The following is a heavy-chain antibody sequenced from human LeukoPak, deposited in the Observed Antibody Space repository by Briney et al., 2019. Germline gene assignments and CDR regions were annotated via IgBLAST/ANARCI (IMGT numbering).Heavy chain of an antibody. V-gene: IGHV4-59*01. Sequence: TSETLSLTCTVSGGSISSYYWSWIRQPPGKGLEWIGYIYYSGSTNYNPSLKSRVTISVDTSKNQFSLKLSSVTAADTAVYYCARSPPIAAAGSPYFDYWGQGTLVTVSS. D-gene: IGHD6-13*01. CDR1: GGSISSYY. CDR3: ARSPPIAAAGSPYFDY. CDR2: IYYSGST. J-gene: IGHJ4*02.